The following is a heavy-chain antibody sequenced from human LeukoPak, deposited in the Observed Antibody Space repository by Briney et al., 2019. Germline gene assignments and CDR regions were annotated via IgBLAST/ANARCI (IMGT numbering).Heavy chain of an antibody. Sequence: PSQTLSLTCTVSGGSISSGDYYWSWIRQPPGKGLEWIGYIYYSGSTNYNPSLKSRVTISVDTSKNQFPLKLSSVTAADTAVYYCARRSGYDFWSGLGDAFDIWGQGTMVTVSS. D-gene: IGHD3-3*01. V-gene: IGHV4-61*08. J-gene: IGHJ3*02. CDR3: ARRSGYDFWSGLGDAFDI. CDR2: IYYSGST. CDR1: GGSISSGDYY.